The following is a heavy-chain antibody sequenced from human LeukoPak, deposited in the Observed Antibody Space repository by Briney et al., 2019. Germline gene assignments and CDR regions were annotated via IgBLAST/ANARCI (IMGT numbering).Heavy chain of an antibody. CDR2: IYYSGST. CDR3: ARDHEGLYRYGQDLQEFDP. V-gene: IGHV4-31*03. J-gene: IGHJ5*02. D-gene: IGHD4-17*01. Sequence: PSETLSLTCTVSGGSISSGGYYWSWIRQHPGKGLEWIGYIYYSGSTYYNPSLKSRVTISVDTSKNQFSLKLSSVTAADTAVYYCARDHEGLYRYGQDLQEFDPWGQGTLVTVSS. CDR1: GGSISSGGYY.